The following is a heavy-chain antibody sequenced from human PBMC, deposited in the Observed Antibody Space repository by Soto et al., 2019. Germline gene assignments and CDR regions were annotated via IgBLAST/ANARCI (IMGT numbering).Heavy chain of an antibody. CDR1: GYSFTSYW. CDR2: IYPGDSDT. CDR3: ARLRACGYDYNYVMYV. Sequence: GESLKISCKGSGYSFTSYWIGWVRQMPGKGLEWMGIIYPGDSDTRYSPSFQGQVTISADKSISTAYLQWSSLKASDTAMYYCARLRACGYDYNYVMYVWGQGTSDTVS. V-gene: IGHV5-51*01. D-gene: IGHD5-12*01. J-gene: IGHJ6*02.